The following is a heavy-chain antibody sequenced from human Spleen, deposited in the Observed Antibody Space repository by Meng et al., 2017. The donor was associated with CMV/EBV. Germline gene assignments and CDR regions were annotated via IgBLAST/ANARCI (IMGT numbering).Heavy chain of an antibody. V-gene: IGHV3-33*06. Sequence: LSLTCAASGFTFSSYGMHWVRQAPGKGLEWVAVIWYDGSNKYYADSVKGRFTISRDNSKNTLYLQMNSLRAEDTAVYYCAKDYMVRETRYYYGMDVWGQGTTVTVSS. D-gene: IGHD3-10*01. CDR2: IWYDGSNK. J-gene: IGHJ6*02. CDR1: GFTFSSYG. CDR3: AKDYMVRETRYYYGMDV.